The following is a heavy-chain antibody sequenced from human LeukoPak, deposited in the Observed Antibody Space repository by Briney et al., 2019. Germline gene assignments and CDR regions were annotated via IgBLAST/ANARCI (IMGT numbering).Heavy chain of an antibody. Sequence: PGGSLRLSCAASGFTFSDYYMSWIRQAPGKGLEWVSYISSSGSTIYYADSVKGRFTISRDNAKNSLYLQMNSLRAEDTAVYYCARGYCSGGSCYYYYYGMDVWGQGTTVTVSS. CDR3: ARGYCSGGSCYYYYYGMDV. J-gene: IGHJ6*02. D-gene: IGHD2-15*01. V-gene: IGHV3-11*01. CDR2: ISSSGSTI. CDR1: GFTFSDYY.